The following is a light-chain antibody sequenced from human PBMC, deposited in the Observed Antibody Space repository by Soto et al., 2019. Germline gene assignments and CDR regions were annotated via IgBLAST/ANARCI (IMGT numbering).Light chain of an antibody. CDR1: QDIRSS. J-gene: IGKJ4*01. CDR3: QQDSSWPLT. Sequence: EIVMTQSPGTLSVSPGERVTLSCRASQDIRSSLAWYQQKPGQAPRLLIYGASIRATGVPATFSGSGSGTEFTLSISSLQSEHLGVYYCQQDSSWPLTFGGGTKVEIK. V-gene: IGKV3-15*01. CDR2: GAS.